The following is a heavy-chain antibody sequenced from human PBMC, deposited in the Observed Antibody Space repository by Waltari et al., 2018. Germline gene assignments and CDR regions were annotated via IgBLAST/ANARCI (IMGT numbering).Heavy chain of an antibody. Sequence: QVQLQESGPGLVKPSETLSLTCAVSGYSISSGYYWGWIRQPPGKGLEWIGSIDHSGSTYYNPSLKSRVTISVETSKNQFSLKLSSVTAADTAVYYCARLDSSNHNWFDPWGQGTLVTVSS. V-gene: IGHV4-38-2*01. J-gene: IGHJ5*02. CDR3: ARLDSSNHNWFDP. CDR2: IDHSGST. CDR1: GYSISSGYY. D-gene: IGHD6-13*01.